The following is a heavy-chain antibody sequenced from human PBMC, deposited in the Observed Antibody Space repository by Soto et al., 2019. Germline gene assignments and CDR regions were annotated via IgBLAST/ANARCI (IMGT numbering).Heavy chain of an antibody. CDR3: SRGDGRWSSGFYFYYGMDV. D-gene: IGHD6-25*01. CDR2: ISPYDGST. CDR1: GFTFTNYF. V-gene: IGHV1-46*01. Sequence: QVQLVQSGAEVKKPGASVKVSCKASGFTFTNYFFHWVRQAPRQGLEWMGIISPYDGSTNYVQSLQGSVTMISDTSTSTVYMELSSPRSEDTAVHYSSRGDGRWSSGFYFYYGMDVWGHRTTVTVSS. J-gene: IGHJ6*02.